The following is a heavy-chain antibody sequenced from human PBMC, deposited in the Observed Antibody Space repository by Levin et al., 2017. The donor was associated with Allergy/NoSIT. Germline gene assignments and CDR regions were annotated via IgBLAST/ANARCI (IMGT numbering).Heavy chain of an antibody. J-gene: IGHJ3*02. V-gene: IGHV3-7*04. Sequence: PGGSLRLSCAASGFTFSSYWMSWVRQAPGKGLEWVANIKQDGTEMYYVDSVKGRFTISKDNPKNSVYLQMSSLRAEDTAVYYCARNWRSAFDIWGQGTVVTVSS. D-gene: IGHD2-8*02. CDR3: ARNWRSAFDI. CDR2: IKQDGTEM. CDR1: GFTFSSYW.